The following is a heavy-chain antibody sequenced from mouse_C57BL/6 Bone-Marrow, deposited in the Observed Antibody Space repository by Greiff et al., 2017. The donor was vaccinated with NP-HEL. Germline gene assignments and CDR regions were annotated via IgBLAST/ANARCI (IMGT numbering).Heavy chain of an antibody. J-gene: IGHJ3*01. CDR2: IDPSDSYT. CDR1: GYTFTSYW. CDR3: AREDIYYDYDGFAY. V-gene: IGHV1-50*01. D-gene: IGHD2-4*01. Sequence: QVQLQQPGAELVKPGASVKLSCKASGYTFTSYWMQWVKQRPGQGLEWIGEIDPSDSYTNYNQKFKGKATLTVDKSSSTAYMQLRSLTSEDSAVYYCAREDIYYDYDGFAYWGQGTLVTVSA.